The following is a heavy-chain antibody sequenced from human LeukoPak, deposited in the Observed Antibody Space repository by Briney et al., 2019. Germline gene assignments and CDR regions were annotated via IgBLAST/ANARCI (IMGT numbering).Heavy chain of an antibody. D-gene: IGHD3-10*01. CDR2: IYYSGST. J-gene: IGHJ4*02. CDR3: ARGPYGSGSQTFDY. V-gene: IGHV4-59*01. Sequence: SETLSLTCTVSGGSISSYYWSWIRQPPGKGLEWIGYIYYSGSTNYNPSLKSRVTISVDTSKNQFSLKLSSVTAADMAVYYCARGPYGSGSQTFDYWGQGTLVTVSS. CDR1: GGSISSYY.